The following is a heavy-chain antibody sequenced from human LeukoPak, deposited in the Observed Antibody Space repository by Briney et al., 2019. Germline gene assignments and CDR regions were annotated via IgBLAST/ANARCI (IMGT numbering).Heavy chain of an antibody. D-gene: IGHD1-26*01. V-gene: IGHV4-30-4*08. CDR2: IYYSGST. CDR1: GGSISSGDYY. Sequence: SETLSLTCTVSGGSISSGDYYWRWIRQPPGKGLEWIGYIYYSGSTYYNPSLKSRVTISVDTSKNQFSLKLSSVTAADTAVYYCARDPIVGATTGAFDIWGQGTMVTVSS. CDR3: ARDPIVGATTGAFDI. J-gene: IGHJ3*02.